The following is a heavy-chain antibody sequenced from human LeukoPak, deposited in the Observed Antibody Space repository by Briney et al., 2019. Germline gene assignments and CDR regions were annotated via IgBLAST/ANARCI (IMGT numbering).Heavy chain of an antibody. CDR3: ARDRWDYGSGFWYFDL. D-gene: IGHD3-10*01. V-gene: IGHV3-53*01. J-gene: IGHJ2*01. Sequence: GGSLRLSCAASGFTVSSNYMSWVRRAPGKGLEWVSVIYSGGSTYYADSVKGRFTISRDNSKNTLYLQMNSLRAEDTAVYYCARDRWDYGSGFWYFDLWGRGTLVTVSS. CDR1: GFTVSSNY. CDR2: IYSGGST.